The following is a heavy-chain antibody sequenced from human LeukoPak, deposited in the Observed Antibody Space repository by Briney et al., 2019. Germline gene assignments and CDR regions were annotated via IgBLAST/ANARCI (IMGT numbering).Heavy chain of an antibody. CDR1: GGSITSY. CDR3: ARGPRMRSSGWPRAFDY. J-gene: IGHJ4*02. V-gene: IGHV4-59*01. CDR2: IYYSGST. Sequence: PSETLSLTCTVSGGSITSYWSWIRQPPGKGLEWIGYIYYSGSTNYNPSLKSRVTMSIDTSKNQFSLKLSSVTAADTAVYYCARGPRMRSSGWPRAFDYWGQGTLVTVSS. D-gene: IGHD6-19*01.